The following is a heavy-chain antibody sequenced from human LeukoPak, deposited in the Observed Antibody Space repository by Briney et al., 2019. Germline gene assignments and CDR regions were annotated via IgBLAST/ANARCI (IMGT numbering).Heavy chain of an antibody. D-gene: IGHD6-13*01. J-gene: IGHJ6*02. Sequence: GESLKISCKGSGYSFTSYWIGWVRQMPGKGLEWMGIIYPGDSDTRYSPSFQGQVTISADKSISTAYLQWSSLKASDTAMYYCARSKIAAAGTRPYYYGMDVWGQGTTATVSS. CDR1: GYSFTSYW. V-gene: IGHV5-51*01. CDR2: IYPGDSDT. CDR3: ARSKIAAAGTRPYYYGMDV.